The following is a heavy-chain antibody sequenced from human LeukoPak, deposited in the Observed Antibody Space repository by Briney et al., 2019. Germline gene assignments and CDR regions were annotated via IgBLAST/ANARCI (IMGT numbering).Heavy chain of an antibody. CDR2: ISGDADST. Sequence: GGSLRLSCAASGFTFSNYAMSWVRQAPGRGLEWVSAISGDADSTYYADSVKGRFTISRDNSKNTLYLQVNSLRADDTAIYYCASHRDGYNYYAFDIWGQGTMVTVSS. V-gene: IGHV3-23*01. CDR3: ASHRDGYNYYAFDI. CDR1: GFTFSNYA. J-gene: IGHJ3*02. D-gene: IGHD5-24*01.